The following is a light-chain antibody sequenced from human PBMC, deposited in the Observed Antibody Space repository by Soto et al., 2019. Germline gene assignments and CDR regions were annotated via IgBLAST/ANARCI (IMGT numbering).Light chain of an antibody. CDR2: GAS. CDR3: QQYNNWPLT. CDR1: QSVSSN. J-gene: IGKJ4*01. V-gene: IGKV3-15*01. Sequence: EIVMTQSPATLSVSPGERATLSCRASQSVSSNLAWYQQKPGQAPRLLIYGASTRATGIPARFSGSGSGTAFTLTISRLQYEDFAVYYCQQYNNWPLTFGGGTKVEIK.